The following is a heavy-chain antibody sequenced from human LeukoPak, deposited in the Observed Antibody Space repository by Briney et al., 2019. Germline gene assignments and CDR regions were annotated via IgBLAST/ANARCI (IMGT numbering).Heavy chain of an antibody. CDR1: GYTLTELP. J-gene: IGHJ4*02. V-gene: IGHV1-24*01. CDR2: FDPEDGET. D-gene: IGHD2-21*02. Sequence: ASVKVSCKVSGYTLTELPMHWVRQAPGKGLEWMGGFDPEDGETIYAQKFQGRVTMTEDTSTDTAYIELSSLRSEDTAVYYCATDPPFGGGHCYRLPYGAQGPLATVPP. CDR3: ATDPPFGGGHCYRLPY.